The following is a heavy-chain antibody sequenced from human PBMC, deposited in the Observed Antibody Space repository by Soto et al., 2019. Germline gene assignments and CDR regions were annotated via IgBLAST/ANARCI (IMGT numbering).Heavy chain of an antibody. CDR2: IGGSGGGT. Sequence: DVQLLESGGGLVQPGKSLKLSCAASGFPFDSYTMSWVRQAPGKGLEWVSLIGGSGGGTNYEDSVRGRFTTTRDNSKNTLYLQMRSLRPEDTAMYYCVNTRGLIDYWGQGALVTVSS. D-gene: IGHD1-1*01. CDR3: VNTRGLIDY. CDR1: GFPFDSYT. V-gene: IGHV3-23*01. J-gene: IGHJ4*02.